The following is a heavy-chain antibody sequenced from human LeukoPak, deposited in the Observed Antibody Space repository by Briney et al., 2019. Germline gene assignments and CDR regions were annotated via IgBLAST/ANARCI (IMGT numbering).Heavy chain of an antibody. CDR2: ISAYNGNT. CDR3: ARSPEIFGVANYYYYMDV. J-gene: IGHJ6*03. D-gene: IGHD3-3*01. Sequence: GASVKVSCKASGYTFTSYGISWVRQAPGQGLEWMGWISAYNGNTNYAQKLQGRVTMTTDTSTSTAYMELRSLRSDDTAVYYCARSPEIFGVANYYYYMDVWGKGTTVTVSS. V-gene: IGHV1-18*01. CDR1: GYTFTSYG.